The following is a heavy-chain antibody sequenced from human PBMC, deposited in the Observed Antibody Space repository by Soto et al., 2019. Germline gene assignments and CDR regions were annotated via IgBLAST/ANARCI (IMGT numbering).Heavy chain of an antibody. Sequence: EVRLEEAGGGFVQPGGSLRVSCSGSGFIFSSFRMRWVRQGPGKGLEWVSRINGDGASLAYAESVKGRFSISRDNVKNTLHLQMNSLGVDDTAVYFCAREGSLGLDVWGRGTTVTVSS. CDR2: INGDGASL. D-gene: IGHD3-10*01. J-gene: IGHJ6*02. CDR1: GFIFSSFR. V-gene: IGHV3-74*03. CDR3: AREGSLGLDV.